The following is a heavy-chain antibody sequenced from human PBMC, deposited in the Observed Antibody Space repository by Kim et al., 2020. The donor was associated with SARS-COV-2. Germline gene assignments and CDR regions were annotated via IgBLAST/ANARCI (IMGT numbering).Heavy chain of an antibody. CDR1: GGSFSGYY. D-gene: IGHD4-4*01. CDR2: INHSGST. V-gene: IGHV4-34*01. CDR3: ARDDGVGLQAYCFDY. J-gene: IGHJ4*02. Sequence: SETLSLTCAVYGGSFSGYYWSWIRQPPGKGLEWFGEINHSGSTNHNQSLKSRVTILLDTSKNQFSLMLSSVTAADTAVYYCARDDGVGLQAYCFDYWGQGTLVTVSS.